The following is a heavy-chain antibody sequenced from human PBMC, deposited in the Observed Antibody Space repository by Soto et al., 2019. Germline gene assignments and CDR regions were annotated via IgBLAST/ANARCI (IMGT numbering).Heavy chain of an antibody. J-gene: IGHJ5*02. Sequence: ASVKVSCKASGYTFTSYDINWVRQATGQGLEWMGWMNPNSGNTGYAQKFQGRVTMTRNTSISTAYMELSSLRSEDTAVYYCARGGVQSDWFDPWGQGTLVTVSS. CDR2: MNPNSGNT. CDR3: ARGGVQSDWFDP. V-gene: IGHV1-8*01. D-gene: IGHD1-1*01. CDR1: GYTFTSYD.